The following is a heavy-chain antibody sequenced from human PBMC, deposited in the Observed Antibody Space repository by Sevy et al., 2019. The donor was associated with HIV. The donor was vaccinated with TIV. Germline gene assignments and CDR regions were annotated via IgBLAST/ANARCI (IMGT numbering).Heavy chain of an antibody. CDR3: VSLFLSYRSGWSYFDY. Sequence: GGSLRLSCAISGFTVNDKYIIWVRQAPGKGLEWVSVIFSSGSTYYADSAKGGFTISRDKSKNTVDLQMNSVRAEDTAAYFCVSLFLSYRSGWSYFDYWGQGTLVTVSS. J-gene: IGHJ4*02. CDR2: IFSSGST. CDR1: GFTVNDKY. V-gene: IGHV3-66*02. D-gene: IGHD6-19*01.